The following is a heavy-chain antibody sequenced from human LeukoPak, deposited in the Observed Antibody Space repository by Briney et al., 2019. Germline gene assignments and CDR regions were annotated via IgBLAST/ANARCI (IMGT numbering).Heavy chain of an antibody. Sequence: GGSLRLSCEPSGFPFSSYWMLWVRHAPGKGLVWVSRISGDGTIKTCADFVRGRFTISRDNTKNILYLQMNSLKVDDTATYFCSRSQFDYWGQGVLVTVSS. J-gene: IGHJ4*02. V-gene: IGHV3-74*03. CDR3: SRSQFDY. CDR1: GFPFSSYW. CDR2: ISGDGTIK.